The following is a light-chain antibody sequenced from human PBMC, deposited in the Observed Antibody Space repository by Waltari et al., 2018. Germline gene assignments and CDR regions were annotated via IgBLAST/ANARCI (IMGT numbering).Light chain of an antibody. CDR3: QQYNNWSFT. Sequence: EIVLIQSPATLSVSPGESATLSCRASQSVSSNLAWYQQKPGQAPRLLIYGASTRATGIPARFSGSGSGTEFTLTISSLQSEDFAVYYCQQYNNWSFTFGPGTKVDIK. V-gene: IGKV3-15*01. CDR2: GAS. J-gene: IGKJ3*01. CDR1: QSVSSN.